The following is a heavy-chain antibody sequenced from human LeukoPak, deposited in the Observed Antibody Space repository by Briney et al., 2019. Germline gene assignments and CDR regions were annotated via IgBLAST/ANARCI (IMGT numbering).Heavy chain of an antibody. J-gene: IGHJ4*02. D-gene: IGHD1-26*01. V-gene: IGHV4-34*01. CDR3: ARAPKWELRPFDY. CDR2: INHSGST. Sequence: PSETLSLTCAVYGGSFSGYYWSWIRQPPGKGLEWIGEINHSGSTNYNPSLKSRVTISVDTSKNQFSLKLSSVTAADTAVYYCARAPKWELRPFDYWGQGTLVTVSS. CDR1: GGSFSGYY.